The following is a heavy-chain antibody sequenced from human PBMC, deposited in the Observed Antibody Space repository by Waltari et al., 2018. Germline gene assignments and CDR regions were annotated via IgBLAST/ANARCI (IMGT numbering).Heavy chain of an antibody. CDR2: GIASGDIT. Sequence: EVQLLESGGALVQPGGSLRLSCAASGFTFSNYDMSWVRQAPGAGVGWVSTGIASGDITDYADSVEGRFTIARDNFKKMLYLQMTSLRAGDTALYYCAKDGEDGPDYGLDVWGRGTTVTVSS. CDR1: GFTFSNYD. V-gene: IGHV3-23*01. CDR3: AKDGEDGPDYGLDV. D-gene: IGHD2-15*01. J-gene: IGHJ6*02.